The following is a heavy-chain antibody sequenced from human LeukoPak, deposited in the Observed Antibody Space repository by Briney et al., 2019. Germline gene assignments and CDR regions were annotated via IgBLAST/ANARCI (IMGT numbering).Heavy chain of an antibody. CDR3: ARVEWTRAFDI. J-gene: IGHJ3*02. CDR1: GFTFSSYE. V-gene: IGHV3-48*03. Sequence: GGSLRLSCAASGFTFSSYEMNWVRQAPGKGLEWVSYISSSGSTIYYADSVKGRFTISRDNAKNSLYLQMNSLRAEDTAVYYCARVEWTRAFDIWGQGTMVTVSS. D-gene: IGHD2-8*01. CDR2: ISSSGSTI.